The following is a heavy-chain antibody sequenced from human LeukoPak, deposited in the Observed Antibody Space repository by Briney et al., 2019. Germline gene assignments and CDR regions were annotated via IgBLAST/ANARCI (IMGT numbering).Heavy chain of an antibody. V-gene: IGHV3-21*01. CDR2: ISSSSSYI. Sequence: PGGSLRLFCAASGFTFSSYSMNWVRQAPGKGLEWVSSISSSSSYIYYADSVKGRFTISRDNAKNSLYLQMNSLRAEDTAVYYCARDSRRCSGGSCYPDYWGQGTLVTVSS. CDR1: GFTFSSYS. CDR3: ARDSRRCSGGSCYPDY. J-gene: IGHJ4*02. D-gene: IGHD2-15*01.